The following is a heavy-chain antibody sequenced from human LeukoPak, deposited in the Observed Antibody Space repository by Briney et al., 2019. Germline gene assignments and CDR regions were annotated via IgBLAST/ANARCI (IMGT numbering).Heavy chain of an antibody. CDR2: INWNGGST. CDR1: GFTFSSYW. J-gene: IGHJ4*02. Sequence: GGSLRLSCAASGFTFSSYWMSWVRQVPGKGLEWVSGINWNGGSTGYVDSVKGRFTISRDNAKNVLFLHMNNLRAEDTAFYYCARGEWDLRDWGQGTLVIVSS. D-gene: IGHD1-26*01. CDR3: ARGEWDLRD. V-gene: IGHV3-20*04.